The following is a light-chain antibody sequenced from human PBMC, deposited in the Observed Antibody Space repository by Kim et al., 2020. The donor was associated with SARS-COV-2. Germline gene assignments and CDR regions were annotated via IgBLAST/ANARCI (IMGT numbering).Light chain of an antibody. CDR2: ISSDGSH. CDR1: SGHSSYA. Sequence: SVKLTCTLNSGHSSYAIGRHQQQPEKSPRYLMKISSDGSHTRGDGIPDRFSGSSSGAERYLTIASLQSEDAADYYCQAWGTGIPVFGGGTKVTVL. V-gene: IGLV4-69*02. CDR3: QAWGTGIPV. J-gene: IGLJ3*02.